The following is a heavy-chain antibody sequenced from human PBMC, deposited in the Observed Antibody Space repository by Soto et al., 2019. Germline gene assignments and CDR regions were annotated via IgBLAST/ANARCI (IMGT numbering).Heavy chain of an antibody. CDR2: INSDGSST. Sequence: LRLSCAASGFTFSSYWMHWVRQAPGKGLVWVSRINSDGSSTSYADSVKGRFTISRDNAKNTLYLQMNSLRAEDTAVYYCARDKVSVGATIFDYWGQGTLVTVSS. CDR1: GFTFSSYW. J-gene: IGHJ4*02. D-gene: IGHD1-26*01. V-gene: IGHV3-74*01. CDR3: ARDKVSVGATIFDY.